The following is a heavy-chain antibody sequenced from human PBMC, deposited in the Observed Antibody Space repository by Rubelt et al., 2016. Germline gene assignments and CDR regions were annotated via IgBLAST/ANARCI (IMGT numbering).Heavy chain of an antibody. CDR3: AKDQSSYYGSGSYYDY. J-gene: IGHJ4*02. CDR1: GFTFSTYA. V-gene: IGHV3-23*01. D-gene: IGHD3-10*01. CDR2: ISGSGGSI. Sequence: SLRLSCAASGFTFSTYAMGWVRQAPGKGLAWVSAISGSGGSIYYADSVKGRFTISRDSSKNTVYLQMNSLRAEDTAVYYCAKDQSSYYGSGSYYDYWGQGTLVTVSS.